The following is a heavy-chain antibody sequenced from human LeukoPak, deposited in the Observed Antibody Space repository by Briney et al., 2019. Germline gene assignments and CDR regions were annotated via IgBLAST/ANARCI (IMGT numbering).Heavy chain of an antibody. CDR2: IYSGGST. CDR3: AKEPSGYSPFDY. V-gene: IGHV3-53*01. CDR1: GFTVSSNY. Sequence: GGSLRLSCAASGFTVSSNYMSWVRQAPGKGLEWVSVIYSGGSTYYADSVKGRFTISRDNSKNTLYLQMNSLRAEDTAVYYCAKEPSGYSPFDYWGQGTLVTVSS. J-gene: IGHJ4*02. D-gene: IGHD5-18*01.